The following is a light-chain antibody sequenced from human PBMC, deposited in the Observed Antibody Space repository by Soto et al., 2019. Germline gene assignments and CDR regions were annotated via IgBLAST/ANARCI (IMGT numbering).Light chain of an antibody. V-gene: IGKV3-11*01. CDR1: QSVSIY. CDR3: QQHTNWPPYT. CDR2: DAS. J-gene: IGKJ2*01. Sequence: IVLTQSPATLSLSPGERATLSCRASQSVSIYLAWYQHKPGQAPRVLIYDASNRATGIPARFSGSGSGTDFTLTISSLEPEDFAVYYCQQHTNWPPYTFGQGTKLEIK.